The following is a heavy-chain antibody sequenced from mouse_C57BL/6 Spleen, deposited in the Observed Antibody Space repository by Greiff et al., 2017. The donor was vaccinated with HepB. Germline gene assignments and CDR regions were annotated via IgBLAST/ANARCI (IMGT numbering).Heavy chain of an antibody. CDR3: ARDRHYYGGAMDY. CDR1: GYTFTDYY. V-gene: IGHV1-76*01. CDR2: IYPGSGNT. Sequence: QVQLQQSGAELVRPGASVKLSCKASGYTFTDYYINWVKQRPGQGLEWIARIYPGSGNTYYNEKFKGKATLTAEKSSSTAYMQLSSLTSEDSAVYFCARDRHYYGGAMDYWGQGTSVTVSS. D-gene: IGHD1-2*01. J-gene: IGHJ4*01.